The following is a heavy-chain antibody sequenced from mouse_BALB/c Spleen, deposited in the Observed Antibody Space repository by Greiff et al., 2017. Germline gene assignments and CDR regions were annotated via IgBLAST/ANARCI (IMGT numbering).Heavy chain of an antibody. CDR3: ARGDYYDYDVGYYFDY. V-gene: IGHV5-4*02. Sequence: DVMLVESGGGLVKPGGSLKLSCAASGFTFSDYYMYWVRQTPEKRLEWVATISDGGSYTYYPDSVKGRFTISRDNAKNNLYLQMSSLKSEDTAMYYCARGDYYDYDVGYYFDYWGQGTTLTVSS. CDR1: GFTFSDYY. CDR2: ISDGGSYT. D-gene: IGHD2-4*01. J-gene: IGHJ2*01.